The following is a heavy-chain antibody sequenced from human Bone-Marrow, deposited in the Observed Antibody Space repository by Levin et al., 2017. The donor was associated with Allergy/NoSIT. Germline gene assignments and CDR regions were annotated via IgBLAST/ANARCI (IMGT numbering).Heavy chain of an antibody. V-gene: IGHV4-59*01. CDR2: VHYSGST. CDR3: ARDTGSSLASWYDP. Sequence: SETLSLTCTVSGDSIRDYYWSWIRQPPGKGLEWIGYVHYSGSTKYNPSLKSRVTISVEMSKNQFSLKVTSVTAADTAVYFCARDTGSSLASWYDPWGQGTLVTVSS. D-gene: IGHD6-6*01. J-gene: IGHJ5*02. CDR1: GDSIRDYY.